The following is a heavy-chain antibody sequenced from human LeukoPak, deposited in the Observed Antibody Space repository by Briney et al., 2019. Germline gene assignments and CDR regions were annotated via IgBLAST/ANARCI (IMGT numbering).Heavy chain of an antibody. CDR1: GYTFTTSG. D-gene: IGHD2-15*01. CDR3: ARGVGSAFDI. V-gene: IGHV1-18*01. CDR2: ISAYDGNT. Sequence: GASVKVSCKASGYTFTTSGISWVRQAPGQGLEWMGWISAYDGNTDYAQKPQGRVTMTTDTSTGTAYMELRSLRFEDTAVYYCARGVGSAFDIWGQGTMVTVSS. J-gene: IGHJ3*02.